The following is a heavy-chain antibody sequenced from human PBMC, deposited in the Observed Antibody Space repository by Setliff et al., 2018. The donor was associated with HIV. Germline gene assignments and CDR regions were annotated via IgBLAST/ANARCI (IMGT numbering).Heavy chain of an antibody. CDR3: ARGGWLQFAAFDI. D-gene: IGHD5-12*01. Sequence: GASVKVSCKTSGGTFNMYAISWVRQAPGQGLEWMGGIIPIFGTANYAQKFQGRVTITADESTSTAYMELSSLRSEDTAVYYCARGGWLQFAAFDIWGQGTMVTVSS. J-gene: IGHJ3*02. V-gene: IGHV1-69*13. CDR2: IIPIFGTA. CDR1: GGTFNMYA.